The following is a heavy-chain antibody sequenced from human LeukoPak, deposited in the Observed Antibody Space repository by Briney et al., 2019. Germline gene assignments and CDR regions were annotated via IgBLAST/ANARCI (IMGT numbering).Heavy chain of an antibody. CDR1: GFTFSSYG. CDR3: AKDYDYGDYSADY. D-gene: IGHD4-17*01. Sequence: GGSPRLSCAASGFTFSSYGMHWVRQAPGKGLEWVAFISYDGANKYYADSVKGRFTISRDNSKNTLSLQMNRLRAEDTAVYYCAKDYDYGDYSADYWGRGPLVTVSS. CDR2: ISYDGANK. V-gene: IGHV3-30*18. J-gene: IGHJ4*02.